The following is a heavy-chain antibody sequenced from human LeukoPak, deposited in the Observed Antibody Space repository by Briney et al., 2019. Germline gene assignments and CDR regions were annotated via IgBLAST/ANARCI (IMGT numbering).Heavy chain of an antibody. CDR2: ISSSSSYI. J-gene: IGHJ6*02. V-gene: IGHV3-21*01. CDR3: ARPSITMVRGTSYQYYYYGMDV. CDR1: GFTFSSYS. Sequence: AGGSLRLSCAASGFTFSSYSMNWVRQAPGKGLEWVSSISSSSSYIYYADSVKGRFTISRDNAKNSLYLQMNSLRAEDTAVYYCARPSITMVRGTSYQYYYYGMDVWGQGTTVTVSS. D-gene: IGHD3-10*01.